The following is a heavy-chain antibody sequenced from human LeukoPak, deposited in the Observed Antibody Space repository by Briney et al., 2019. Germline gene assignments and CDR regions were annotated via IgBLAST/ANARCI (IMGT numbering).Heavy chain of an antibody. CDR2: ICPGGSDT. V-gene: IGHV5-51*01. CDR3: ARVDYSSGWTPLRN. CDR1: GYNFIAYC. D-gene: IGHD6-25*01. Sequence: GESLKISCQGSGYNFIAYCIGWVRQLPGKGLEGMVIICPGGSDTKYSPSFQGQVTVSADKSMSTAYLQLRSLKASDTAIYYCARVDYSSGWTPLRNWGQGTRVIVSS. J-gene: IGHJ4*02.